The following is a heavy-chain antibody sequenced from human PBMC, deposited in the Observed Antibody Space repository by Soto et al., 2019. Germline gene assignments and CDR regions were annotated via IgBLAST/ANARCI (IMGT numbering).Heavy chain of an antibody. Sequence: GPTLVNPTETLTLTCTVSGFSLSNARMGVSWIRQPPGKALEWLAHIFSNDEKSYSTSLKSRITISKDTSKSQVVLTMTNMDPVDTATYYCARIRGYSYFNYYYGMDVWGQGTTVTVSS. CDR3: ARIRGYSYFNYYYGMDV. CDR2: IFSNDEK. D-gene: IGHD5-18*01. J-gene: IGHJ6*02. CDR1: GFSLSNARMG. V-gene: IGHV2-26*01.